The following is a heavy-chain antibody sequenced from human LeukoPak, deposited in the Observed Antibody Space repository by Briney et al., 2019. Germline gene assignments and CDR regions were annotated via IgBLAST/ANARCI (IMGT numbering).Heavy chain of an antibody. CDR2: IGSDDKS. CDR3: ARDLHYYVAMDY. Sequence: GGSLRLSCEASGFTFSAYAMTWVRHAPGKGLEWVSSIGSDDKSHYSESVKGRFAISRDNSKNTLFLQMHNLRLEDTALYYCARDLHYYVAMDYWGQGTTVTVSS. D-gene: IGHD3-10*02. V-gene: IGHV3-23*01. J-gene: IGHJ6*02. CDR1: GFTFSAYA.